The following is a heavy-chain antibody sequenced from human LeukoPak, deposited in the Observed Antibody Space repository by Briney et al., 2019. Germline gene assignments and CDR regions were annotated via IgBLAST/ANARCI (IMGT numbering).Heavy chain of an antibody. V-gene: IGHV4-34*01. CDR2: INHSGST. D-gene: IGHD3-3*01. J-gene: IGHJ5*02. CDR3: ARGASEWLLRYNWSDP. Sequence: SETLSLTCAVYGGSFSGYYWSWIRQPPGKGLEWVGEINHSGSTNYNPSLKSRVTISVDTSKNQFSLKLSSVTAADTAVYYCARGASEWLLRYNWSDPWGQGTLVTVSS. CDR1: GGSFSGYY.